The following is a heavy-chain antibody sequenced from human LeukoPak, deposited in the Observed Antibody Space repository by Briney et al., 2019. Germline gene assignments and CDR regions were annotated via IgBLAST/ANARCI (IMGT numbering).Heavy chain of an antibody. CDR1: GDSINSLDL. Sequence: SGTLPLTCTVSGDSINSLDLWSWVRQPPGKGLEWIGEMYLSGTTHSNPSVKSRVTISIDKSKNQFFLNLSSVTAADTAVYYCAGLVGRYSSGLYYYYFDYWGQGTLVTVSS. CDR3: AGLVGRYSSGLYYYYFDY. V-gene: IGHV4-4*02. CDR2: MYLSGTT. J-gene: IGHJ4*02. D-gene: IGHD3-22*01.